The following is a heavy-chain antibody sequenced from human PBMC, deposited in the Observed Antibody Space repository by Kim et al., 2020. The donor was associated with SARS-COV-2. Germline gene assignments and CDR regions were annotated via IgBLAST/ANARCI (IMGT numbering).Heavy chain of an antibody. D-gene: IGHD3-3*01. J-gene: IGHJ3*02. V-gene: IGHV3-7*01. CDR2: IKQDGSEK. Sequence: GGSLRLSCAASGFTFSSYWMSWVRQAPGKGLEWVANIKQDGSEKYYVDSVKGRFTISRDNAKNSLYLQMNSLRAEDTAVYYCARDLSGIRFLEWLGFGSSDDAFDIWGQGTMVTVSS. CDR3: ARDLSGIRFLEWLGFGSSDDAFDI. CDR1: GFTFSSYW.